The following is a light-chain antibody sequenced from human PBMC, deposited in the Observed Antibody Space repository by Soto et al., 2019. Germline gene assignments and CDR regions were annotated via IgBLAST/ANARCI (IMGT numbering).Light chain of an antibody. V-gene: IGKV1-5*01. J-gene: IGKJ1*01. Sequence: GDRVTITCRASQNINNWIAWYQQKPGKAPKFLIYDASTLESGVPSRFSGSGSGTEFTLTISSLQPDDFATYYCQHYNSYSEACGQGTKVDIK. CDR3: QHYNSYSEA. CDR2: DAS. CDR1: QNINNW.